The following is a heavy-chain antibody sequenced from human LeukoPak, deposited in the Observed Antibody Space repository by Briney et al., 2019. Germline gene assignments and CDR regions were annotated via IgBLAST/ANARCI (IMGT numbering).Heavy chain of an antibody. V-gene: IGHV4-39*01. CDR3: ARPINRIAAAYIDI. CDR1: GGSISSSSYY. J-gene: IGHJ3*02. CDR2: IYYSGST. D-gene: IGHD6-13*01. Sequence: SETLSLTCTVSGGSISSSSYYWGWIRQPPGKGLEWIGSIYYSGSTYYNPSLKSRVTISVDTSKNQFSLKLSSATAADTAVYYCARPINRIAAAYIDIWGQGTMVTVSS.